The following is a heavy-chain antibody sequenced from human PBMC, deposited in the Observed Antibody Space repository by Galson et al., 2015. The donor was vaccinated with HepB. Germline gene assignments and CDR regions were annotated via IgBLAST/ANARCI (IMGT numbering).Heavy chain of an antibody. CDR3: AKANAGITMIVVVVTTWDC. Sequence: SLRLSCAASGFTFSNYAMSWVRQAPGKGLEWVSGISGSGGSTFYADSVKGRFTISRDNSKNTLYLQMNSLRAEDTAIYYCAKANAGITMIVVVVTTWDCWGQGTLVTVSS. CDR1: GFTFSNYA. D-gene: IGHD3-22*01. J-gene: IGHJ4*02. CDR2: ISGSGGST. V-gene: IGHV3-23*01.